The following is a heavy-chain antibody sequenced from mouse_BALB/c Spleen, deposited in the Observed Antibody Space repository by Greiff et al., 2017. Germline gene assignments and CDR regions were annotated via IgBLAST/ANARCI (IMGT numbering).Heavy chain of an antibody. Sequence: VQLKESGGGLVKPGGSLKLSCAASGFAFSSYDMSWVRQTPEKRLEWVAYISSGGGSTYYPDTVKGRFTISRDNAKNTLYLQMSSLKSEDTAMYYCARHRSYGSSFNYFDYWGQGTTLTVSS. CDR1: GFAFSSYD. D-gene: IGHD1-1*01. J-gene: IGHJ2*01. CDR3: ARHRSYGSSFNYFDY. CDR2: ISSGGGST. V-gene: IGHV5-12-1*01.